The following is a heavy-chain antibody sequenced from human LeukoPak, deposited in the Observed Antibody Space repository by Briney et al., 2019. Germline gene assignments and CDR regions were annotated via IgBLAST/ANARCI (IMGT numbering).Heavy chain of an antibody. D-gene: IGHD2-2*01. CDR3: AKDPGYCSSTSCYNWFDP. CDR2: ISGSGGST. V-gene: IGHV3-23*01. J-gene: IGHJ5*02. Sequence: GGSLRLSCAASGFTFSSYAMSWVRQAPGKGLEWVSAISGSGGSTYYADSVKGRFTISRDSSKNTLYLQMNSLRAEDTAVYYCAKDPGYCSSTSCYNWFDPWGQGTLVTVSS. CDR1: GFTFSSYA.